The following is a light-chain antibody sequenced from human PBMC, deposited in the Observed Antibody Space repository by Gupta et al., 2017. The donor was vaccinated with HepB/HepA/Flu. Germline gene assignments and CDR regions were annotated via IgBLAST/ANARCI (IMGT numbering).Light chain of an antibody. J-gene: IGLJ3*02. V-gene: IGLV1-51*02. CDR3: GTWDSNLSAWV. Sequence: QSVFTQPPSVSAAPGQQVSFSYSRSSSNIGNNYVSWYQQPPGTAPKLLMYENNKRPSGIPHRFSGSKSATSATLVITGLQKGEEDDYYCGTWDSNLSAWVFGAGTKLTVL. CDR2: ENN. CDR1: SSNIGNNY.